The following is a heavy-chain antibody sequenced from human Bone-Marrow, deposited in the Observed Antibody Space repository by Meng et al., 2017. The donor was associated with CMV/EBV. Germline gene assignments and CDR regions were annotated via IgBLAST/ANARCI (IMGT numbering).Heavy chain of an antibody. V-gene: IGHV3-48*04. D-gene: IGHD6-13*01. Sequence: GESLKISCAASGFTFSSYSMNWVRQAPGKGLEWVSYISSSSSTIYYADSVKGRFTISRDNAKKSLYLQMNSLKAEDTAVYYCTKEKGSYSSPSDDWGQGTLVTGSS. CDR3: TKEKGSYSSPSDD. CDR2: ISSSSSTI. CDR1: GFTFSSYS. J-gene: IGHJ4*02.